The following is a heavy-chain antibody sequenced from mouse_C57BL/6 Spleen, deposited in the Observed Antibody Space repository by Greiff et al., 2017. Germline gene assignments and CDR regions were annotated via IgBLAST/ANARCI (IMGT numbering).Heavy chain of an antibody. CDR3: ARDYYYGSSYGYFDV. CDR2: ISYSGST. J-gene: IGHJ1*03. CDR1: GYSITSGYD. D-gene: IGHD1-1*01. Sequence: EVQLVESGPGMVKPSQSLSLTCTVTGYSITSGYDWHWIRHFPGNKLEWMGYISYSGSTNYNPSLKSRISITHDTSKNHFFLKLNSVTTEDTATYYGARDYYYGSSYGYFDVWGTGTTVTVSS. V-gene: IGHV3-1*01.